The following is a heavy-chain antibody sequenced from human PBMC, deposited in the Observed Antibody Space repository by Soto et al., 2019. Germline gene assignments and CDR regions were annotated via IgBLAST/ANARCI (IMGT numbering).Heavy chain of an antibody. D-gene: IGHD3-3*01. CDR2: ISGSGGST. J-gene: IGHJ6*02. CDR1: GFTLSTYA. CDR3: AKSVLRFLEWLPHPYYYGMDV. V-gene: IGHV3-23*01. Sequence: GGSQRLSCSAYGFTLSTYAISWVRQAPGKELEWVQGISGSGGSTYYADSVKVRFTIPRDNSKNTLYLQMNTPRAEDTAVYYCAKSVLRFLEWLPHPYYYGMDVWGQGTTVTVS.